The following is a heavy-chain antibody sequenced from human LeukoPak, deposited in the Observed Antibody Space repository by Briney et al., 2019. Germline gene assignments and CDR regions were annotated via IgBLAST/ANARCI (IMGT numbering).Heavy chain of an antibody. CDR3: ARLHYVHPNWFDP. D-gene: IGHD3-16*01. V-gene: IGHV4-39*01. CDR2: IDYTWSA. Sequence: SETLSLTCSVSGASITSGNFYSAWIRQAPGKPLEWIGEIDYTWSAHYNAALKSRVTISADTSKNQFSLRVTSVTDADSAVYFCARLHYVHPNWFDPWGQGTLVIVSS. J-gene: IGHJ5*02. CDR1: GASITSGNFY.